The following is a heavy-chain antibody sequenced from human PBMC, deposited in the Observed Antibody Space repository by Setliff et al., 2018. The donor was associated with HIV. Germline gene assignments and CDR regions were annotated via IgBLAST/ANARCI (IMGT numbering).Heavy chain of an antibody. V-gene: IGHV3-7*01. CDR2: IKQDGTEK. CDR3: VREWVAGESY. CDR1: GFTFSNYW. Sequence: GGSLRLSCAASGFTFSNYWMSWVRQAPGKGLEWVANIKQDGTEKYYVDSVKGRFTISRDNAKNSLYLQMNSLRVEDTAVYYCVREWVAGESYWGQGTLVTVSS. J-gene: IGHJ4*02. D-gene: IGHD6-19*01.